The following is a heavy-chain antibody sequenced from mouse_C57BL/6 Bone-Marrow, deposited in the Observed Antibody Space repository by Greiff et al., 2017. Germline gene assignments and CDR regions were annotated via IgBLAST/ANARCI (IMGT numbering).Heavy chain of an antibody. CDR3: ARRTWFAY. Sequence: EVQLQQSGPELVKPGASVKISCKASGYTFTDYYMNWVKQSHGKSLEWIGDINPNNGGTSYNQKFKGKATLTVDKSSSTAYMELRSLTSEDAAVCYCARRTWFAYWGQGTLVTVSA. V-gene: IGHV1-26*01. CDR2: INPNNGGT. J-gene: IGHJ3*01. CDR1: GYTFTDYY.